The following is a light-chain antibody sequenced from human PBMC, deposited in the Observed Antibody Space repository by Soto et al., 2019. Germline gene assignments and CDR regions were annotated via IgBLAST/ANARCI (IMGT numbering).Light chain of an antibody. J-gene: IGLJ2*01. CDR2: DVR. Sequence: ALTQPASVSGSPGQSVTISCTGTSSDVGGYNYVSWYQQHPGRAPKVIIYDVRNRPSGVSDRFSGSKSGNTASLTISGLQAEDEADYYCSSYTTRNTLVFGGGTKLTVL. CDR1: SSDVGGYNY. CDR3: SSYTTRNTLV. V-gene: IGLV2-14*03.